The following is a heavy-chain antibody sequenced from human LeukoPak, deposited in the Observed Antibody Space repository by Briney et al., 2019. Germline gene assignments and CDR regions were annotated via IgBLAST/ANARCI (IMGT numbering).Heavy chain of an antibody. CDR1: GDIVSSNSAA. CDR2: TYYRSKWYD. CDR3: AREGEYKVGHFYYGLDV. V-gene: IGHV6-1*01. Sequence: SQTLSLTCAISGDIVSSNSAAWNWIRQSPSRGLEWLGRTYYRSKWYDDYAVSVRSRITINPDTSKNQFFLHLNSVTPEDTAVYYCAREGEYKVGHFYYGLDVWGQGTTVTVSS. J-gene: IGHJ6*02. D-gene: IGHD3-10*01.